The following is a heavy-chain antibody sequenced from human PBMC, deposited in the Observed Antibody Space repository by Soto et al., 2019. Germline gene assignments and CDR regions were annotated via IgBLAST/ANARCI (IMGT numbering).Heavy chain of an antibody. D-gene: IGHD3-10*01. CDR1: GFTVSSNY. Sequence: GGSLRLSCAASGFTVSSNYMSWVRQAPGKGLEWVSVIYSGGSTYYADSVKGRFTISRDNAKNSLYLQMNSLRAEDTAVYYCARARSGHYYYYGMDVWGQGTTVTVSS. CDR3: ARARSGHYYYYGMDV. J-gene: IGHJ6*02. CDR2: IYSGGST. V-gene: IGHV3-53*01.